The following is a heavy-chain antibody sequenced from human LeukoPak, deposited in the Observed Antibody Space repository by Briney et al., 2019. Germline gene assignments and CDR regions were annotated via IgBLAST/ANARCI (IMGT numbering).Heavy chain of an antibody. Sequence: ASVKVSCKASGYTFTSYYMHWVRQAPGQGLEWMGIINPSGGSTSYAQKFQGRVTMTRDMSTSTAYMELSSLRSEDTAVYYCARVLADTAMVGYYFDYWGQGTLVTVSS. D-gene: IGHD5-18*01. CDR3: ARVLADTAMVGYYFDY. J-gene: IGHJ4*02. CDR2: INPSGGST. V-gene: IGHV1-46*01. CDR1: GYTFTSYY.